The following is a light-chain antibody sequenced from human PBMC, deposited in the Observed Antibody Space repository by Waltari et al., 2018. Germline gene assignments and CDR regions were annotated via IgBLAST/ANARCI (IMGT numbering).Light chain of an antibody. J-gene: IGLJ1*01. CDR1: SSDVGGYKF. Sequence: QSALTHPPPASGSPGQSVTISCTGTSSDVGGYKFVSCYQQHPGRAPKLMIYEVNQRTSGVPDRFSGSKSGNTASLTVSGLQAEDEADYYCSSYAGSNNLVFGTGTKVTVL. CDR2: EVN. V-gene: IGLV2-8*01. CDR3: SSYAGSNNLV.